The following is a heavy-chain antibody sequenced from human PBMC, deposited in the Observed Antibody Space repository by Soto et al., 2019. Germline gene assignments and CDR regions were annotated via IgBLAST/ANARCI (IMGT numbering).Heavy chain of an antibody. Sequence: GGSLRLSCAASGFTFDDYAMHWVRQAPGKGLEWVSGISWNSGSIGYADSVKGRFTISRDNAKNSLYLQMNSLRAEDTALYYCARDYDILTGYPREFDYWGQGTLVTVSS. CDR2: ISWNSGSI. J-gene: IGHJ4*02. CDR3: ARDYDILTGYPREFDY. V-gene: IGHV3-9*01. D-gene: IGHD3-9*01. CDR1: GFTFDDYA.